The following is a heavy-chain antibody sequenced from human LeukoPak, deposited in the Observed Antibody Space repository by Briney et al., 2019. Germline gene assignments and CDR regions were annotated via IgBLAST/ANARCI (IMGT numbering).Heavy chain of an antibody. CDR1: GFTFFNYG. Sequence: GGSLRLSCAASGFTFFNYGMHWVRQAPGKGLDWVAVIWNDGSYKYYADPVKGRFTISRDNPENTLYLQMNSLRAEDTAIYYCAKVVQYTASTGTGLDYWGQGTLVTVSS. CDR2: IWNDGSYK. V-gene: IGHV3-33*06. J-gene: IGHJ4*02. CDR3: AKVVQYTASTGTGLDY. D-gene: IGHD6-13*01.